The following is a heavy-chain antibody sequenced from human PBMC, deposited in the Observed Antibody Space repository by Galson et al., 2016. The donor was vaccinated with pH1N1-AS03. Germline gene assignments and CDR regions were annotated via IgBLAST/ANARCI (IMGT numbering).Heavy chain of an antibody. CDR3: ARSVQYSFDS. CDR2: MTSDTRTI. J-gene: IGHJ4*02. CDR1: GFTFSVYS. D-gene: IGHD5/OR15-5a*01. Sequence: LRLSCAASGFTFSVYSMNWVRQTPGKGLEWIAYMTSDTRTIKYADSVKGRFTISRDNVNYSVYLQMNGQRDEDTAIYYCARSVQYSFDSWGQGVLVTVSS. V-gene: IGHV3-48*02.